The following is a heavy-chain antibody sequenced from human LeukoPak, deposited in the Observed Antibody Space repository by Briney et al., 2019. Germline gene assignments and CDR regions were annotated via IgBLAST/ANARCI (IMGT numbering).Heavy chain of an antibody. Sequence: PGGSLRLPCAASGFTFSDYYMSWIRQAPGKGLEWVSYISSSGSTIHYADSVKGRFTISRDNAKNSLYLQMNSLRAEDTAVYYCARKGHCTNGVCPRGRGPDYWGQGTLVTVSS. CDR3: ARKGHCTNGVCPRGRGPDY. CDR2: ISSSGSTI. V-gene: IGHV3-11*04. CDR1: GFTFSDYY. J-gene: IGHJ4*02. D-gene: IGHD2-8*01.